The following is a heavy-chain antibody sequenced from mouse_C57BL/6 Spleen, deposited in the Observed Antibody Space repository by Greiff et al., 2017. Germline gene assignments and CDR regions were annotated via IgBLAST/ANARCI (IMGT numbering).Heavy chain of an antibody. CDR3: DYGSSYGAMDY. Sequence: VQLQQPGAELVKPGASVKLSCKASGYTFTSYWMHWVKQRPGQGLEWIGMIHPNSGSTNYNEKFKSKATLTVDKSSSTAYMQLSSLTSEDSAVYYCDYGSSYGAMDYWGQGTSVTVSS. CDR2: IHPNSGST. V-gene: IGHV1-64*01. D-gene: IGHD1-1*01. J-gene: IGHJ4*01. CDR1: GYTFTSYW.